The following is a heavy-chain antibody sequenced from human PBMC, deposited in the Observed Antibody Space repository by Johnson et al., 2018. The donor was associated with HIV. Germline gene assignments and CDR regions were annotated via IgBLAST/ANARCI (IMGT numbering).Heavy chain of an antibody. V-gene: IGHV3-66*03. CDR3: ASGVTARAPLLI. J-gene: IGHJ3*02. CDR2: IYSGGNT. D-gene: IGHD6-6*01. CDR1: GFTVTNNY. Sequence: VQLVESGGGLIQPGGSLRLSCAASGFTVTNNYMSWVRQAPGKGLEWVSVIYSGGNTYYTDSVKGRFTISRDNSKNTLYLQMNSLRAEDTAMYYCASGVTARAPLLIWGQGTMVTVSS.